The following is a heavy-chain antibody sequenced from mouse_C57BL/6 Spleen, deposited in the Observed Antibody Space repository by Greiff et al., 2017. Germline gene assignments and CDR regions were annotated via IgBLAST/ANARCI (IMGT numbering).Heavy chain of an antibody. CDR1: GFTFSSYG. V-gene: IGHV5-6*01. CDR3: ARVPFTTADYYAMDY. Sequence: EVMLVESGGDLVKPGGSLKLSCAASGFTFSSYGMSWVRQTPDKRLEWVATISRGGSYTYYPDSVKGRFTISRDNAKNTLYLQMSSLKSEDTAMYYCARVPFTTADYYAMDYWGQGTSVTVSS. J-gene: IGHJ4*01. CDR2: ISRGGSYT. D-gene: IGHD1-2*01.